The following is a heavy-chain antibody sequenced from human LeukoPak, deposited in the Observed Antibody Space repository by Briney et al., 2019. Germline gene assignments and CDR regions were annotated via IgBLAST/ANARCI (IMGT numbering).Heavy chain of an antibody. CDR2: IRYDGSNK. J-gene: IGHJ4*02. CDR1: GFTFSSYG. Sequence: GGSLRLSCAASGFTFSSYGMHWVRQAPGKGLEWVAFIRYDGSNKYYADSVKGRFTISRDNSKNTLYLQMNSLRAEDTAVYYCASRASGWYFFDYWGQGTLVTVSS. V-gene: IGHV3-30*02. D-gene: IGHD6-19*01. CDR3: ASRASGWYFFDY.